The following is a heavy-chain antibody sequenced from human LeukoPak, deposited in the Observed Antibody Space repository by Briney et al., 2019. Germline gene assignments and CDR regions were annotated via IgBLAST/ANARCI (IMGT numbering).Heavy chain of an antibody. Sequence: SETLSLTCTVSGGSISSHYRSWIRQPPGKGLEWIGYTYNNGSTNTTPSPKTLVTISVDTSKNQFYLKLSSVTAADTSVYYCGYLSGTTRAFDIWGQGTMVTVSS. CDR3: GYLSGTTRAFDI. CDR2: TYNNGST. D-gene: IGHD1-1*01. V-gene: IGHV4-59*11. CDR1: GGSISSHY. J-gene: IGHJ3*02.